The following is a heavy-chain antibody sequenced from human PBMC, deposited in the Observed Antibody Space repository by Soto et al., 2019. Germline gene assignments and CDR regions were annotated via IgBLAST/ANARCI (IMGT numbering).Heavy chain of an antibody. CDR1: GFTFSSYA. CDR2: ISGSGGST. CDR3: AKGGCSGGSCYTFDP. Sequence: GGSLRLSCAASGFTFSSYAMSWVRQAPGKGLEWVSAISGSGGSTYYADSVKGRFTISRDNSKNTLYLQMNSLRAEDTAVYYCAKGGCSGGSCYTFDPWGQGTLVTVSS. J-gene: IGHJ5*02. D-gene: IGHD2-15*01. V-gene: IGHV3-23*01.